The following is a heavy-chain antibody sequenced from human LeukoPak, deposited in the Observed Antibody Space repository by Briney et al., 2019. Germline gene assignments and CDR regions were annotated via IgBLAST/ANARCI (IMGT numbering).Heavy chain of an antibody. CDR2: IYSGGST. Sequence: PGGSLRLSCAASGFTVSSNYMSWVRQAPGKGLEWVSVIYSGGSTYYADSVKGRFTISRDNAKNSLYLQMNSLRAEDTAVYYCARGSSSSAGPNDYYYYYYMDVWGKGTTVTVSS. J-gene: IGHJ6*03. D-gene: IGHD6-6*01. CDR1: GFTVSSNY. CDR3: ARGSSSSAGPNDYYYYYYMDV. V-gene: IGHV3-53*01.